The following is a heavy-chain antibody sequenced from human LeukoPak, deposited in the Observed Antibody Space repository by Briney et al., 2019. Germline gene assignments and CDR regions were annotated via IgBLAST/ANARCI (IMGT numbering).Heavy chain of an antibody. J-gene: IGHJ5*02. Sequence: GGSLRLSCAASGFTFSSYSMNWVRQAPGKGLEWVSSISSSSSYIYYADSVKGRFTISRDNAKNSLYLQMNSLRAEDTAVYYCASVKIAAAGTLNWFDPWGQGTLVTVSS. D-gene: IGHD6-13*01. CDR2: ISSSSSYI. CDR1: GFTFSSYS. V-gene: IGHV3-21*01. CDR3: ASVKIAAAGTLNWFDP.